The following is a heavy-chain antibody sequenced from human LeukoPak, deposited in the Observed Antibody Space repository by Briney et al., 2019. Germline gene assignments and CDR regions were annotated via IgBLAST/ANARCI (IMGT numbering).Heavy chain of an antibody. Sequence: GGSLRLSCVASGFTFSSYAMTWVRQAPEKGLEWVSSISGGGGSTYYADSVKGRFTMSRDNSKNTVYLLLNSLRPDDTAVYYCVKESSVRGVPIGDYWGQGTLVTVSS. CDR3: VKESSVRGVPIGDY. CDR2: ISGGGGST. CDR1: GFTFSSYA. D-gene: IGHD3-10*01. V-gene: IGHV3-23*01. J-gene: IGHJ4*02.